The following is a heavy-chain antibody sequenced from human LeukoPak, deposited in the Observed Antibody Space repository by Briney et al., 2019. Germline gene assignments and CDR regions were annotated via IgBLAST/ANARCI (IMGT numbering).Heavy chain of an antibody. CDR2: VYPSAGTS. V-gene: IGHV1-46*03. D-gene: IGHD3-16*01. CDR3: VREYHGGYFDF. J-gene: IGHJ4*02. CDR1: GYIFTSYY. Sequence: ASVKVSCKTSGYIFTSYYLHWVRQAPGQGLEWLGVVYPSAGTSDPAQRFRARITLSEDTSTSTAYMELRSLQSEGMAIYFCVREYHGGYFDFWGQGTLVTVSS.